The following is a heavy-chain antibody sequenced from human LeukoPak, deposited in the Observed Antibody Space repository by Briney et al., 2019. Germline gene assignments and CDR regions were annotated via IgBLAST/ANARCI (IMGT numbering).Heavy chain of an antibody. J-gene: IGHJ4*02. CDR3: ARGGYSYGYAFDY. Sequence: SETLSLTCTVSGGSIRSSYYYWSWIRQPPGKGLEWIGYIYYSGSTNYNPSLKSRVTISVDTSKNQFSLKLSSVTAADTAVYYCARGGYSYGYAFDYWGQGTLVTVSS. CDR2: IYYSGST. D-gene: IGHD5-18*01. CDR1: GGSIRSSYYY. V-gene: IGHV4-61*01.